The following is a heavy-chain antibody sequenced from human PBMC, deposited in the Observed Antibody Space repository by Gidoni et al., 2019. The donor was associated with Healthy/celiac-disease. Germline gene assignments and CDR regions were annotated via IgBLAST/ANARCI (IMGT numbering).Heavy chain of an antibody. Sequence: EVQLVESGGGLVQPGRSLRLSCAASGFTFDDYAMHWVRQAPGKGLEWVSGISWNSGSIGYADSVKGRFTISRDNAKNSLYLQMNSLRAEDTALYYCAKAAVRGYSYGDAFDIWGQGTMVTVSS. J-gene: IGHJ3*02. D-gene: IGHD5-18*01. CDR2: ISWNSGSI. CDR1: GFTFDDYA. V-gene: IGHV3-9*01. CDR3: AKAAVRGYSYGDAFDI.